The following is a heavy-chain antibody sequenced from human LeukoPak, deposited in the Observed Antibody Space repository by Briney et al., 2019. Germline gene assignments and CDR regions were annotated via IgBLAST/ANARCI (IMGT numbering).Heavy chain of an antibody. J-gene: IGHJ4*02. CDR1: GFTFSSYA. Sequence: PGGSLRLSYAASGFTFSSYAMSWVRQAPGKGLEWVSAISGSGGSTYYADSVKGRFTISRDNSKNTLYLQMNSLRAEDTAVYYCAKMSGGNPVLDYWGQGTLVTVSS. D-gene: IGHD4-23*01. CDR3: AKMSGGNPVLDY. CDR2: ISGSGGST. V-gene: IGHV3-23*01.